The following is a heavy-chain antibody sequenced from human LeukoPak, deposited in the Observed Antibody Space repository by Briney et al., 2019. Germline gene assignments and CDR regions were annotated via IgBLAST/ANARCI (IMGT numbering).Heavy chain of an antibody. CDR3: ARAERNAFDI. CDR1: GGSISSGDYY. CDR2: IYYSGST. V-gene: IGHV4-30-4*08. Sequence: SETLSLTCTVSGGSISSGDYYWSWIRQPPGKGLEWIGYIYYSGSTYYNPSLKSRVTISVDTSQNQFSLKLSSVTAADTAVYYCARAERNAFDIWGQGTMVTVSS. D-gene: IGHD1-1*01. J-gene: IGHJ3*02.